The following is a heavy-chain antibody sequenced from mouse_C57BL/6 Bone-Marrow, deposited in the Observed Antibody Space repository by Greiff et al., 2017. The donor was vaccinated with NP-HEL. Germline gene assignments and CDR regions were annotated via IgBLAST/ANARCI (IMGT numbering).Heavy chain of an antibody. Sequence: EVKLMESGGGLVKPGGSLKLSCAASGFTFSDYGMHWVRQAPEKGLEWVAYISSGSSTIYYADTVKGRFTISRDNAKNTLFLQMTSLRSEDTAMYYCARGGGPGSWFAYWGQGTLVTVSA. CDR1: GFTFSDYG. CDR3: ARGGGPGSWFAY. J-gene: IGHJ3*01. V-gene: IGHV5-17*01. CDR2: ISSGSSTI.